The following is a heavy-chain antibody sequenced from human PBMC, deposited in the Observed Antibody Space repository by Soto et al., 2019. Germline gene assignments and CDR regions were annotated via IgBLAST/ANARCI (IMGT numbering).Heavy chain of an antibody. CDR2: IKHDGSVQ. Sequence: GGSLRLSCEASGFTFSGYWMSWVRQAPGKVLEWVADIKHDGSVQYYVDSVKGRFTISRDNAKKLLYLQMNGLRAEDTALYYCARAPYSNAWYRFDLWGQGTQVNVSS. CDR3: ARAPYSNAWYRFDL. CDR1: GFTFSGYW. J-gene: IGHJ4*02. V-gene: IGHV3-7*03. D-gene: IGHD4-4*01.